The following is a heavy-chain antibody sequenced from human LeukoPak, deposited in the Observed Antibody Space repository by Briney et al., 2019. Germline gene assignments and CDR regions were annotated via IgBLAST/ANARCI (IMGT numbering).Heavy chain of an antibody. CDR3: AKSRGSGSKMARGVNFDY. D-gene: IGHD3-10*01. CDR1: GFTVSSNS. J-gene: IGHJ4*02. CDR2: ISDGGSIT. Sequence: GGSLRLSCTVSGFTVSSNSMSWVRQAPGKGLEWVSTISDGGSITYYADSVKGRFTVSRDNSKNTLFLQMNSLRAEDTALYYCAKSRGSGSKMARGVNFDYWGQGTLVTVSS. V-gene: IGHV3-23*01.